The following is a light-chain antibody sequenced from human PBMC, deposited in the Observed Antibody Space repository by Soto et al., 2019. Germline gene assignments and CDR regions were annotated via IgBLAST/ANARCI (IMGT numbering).Light chain of an antibody. V-gene: IGKV1-33*01. CDR2: DAS. CDR1: RNIGKY. J-gene: IGKJ5*01. CDR3: QRYDSLPPT. Sequence: DIQMTQSPSSLSASVGDRVTITCQASRNIGKYLNWFQEKPAKAPKLLIYDASNLQTGVPSRFSGSGSGIDFTFPISSLQPEDFAPYYCQRYDSLPPTFGQGTRLEI.